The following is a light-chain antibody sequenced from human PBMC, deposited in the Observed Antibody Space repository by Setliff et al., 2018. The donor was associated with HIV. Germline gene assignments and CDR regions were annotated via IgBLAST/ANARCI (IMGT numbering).Light chain of an antibody. Sequence: QSALPQPPSASGTPGQRVTISCSGSSSNIGSNYVFWYQQLPGTAPKLLIYRNNQRPSGVPDRFSGSKSGTSASLAISGLRSEDEADYYCAVWDDSLSDSYVVFGGGTKVTVL. J-gene: IGLJ2*01. V-gene: IGLV1-47*01. CDR3: AVWDDSLSDSYVV. CDR2: RNN. CDR1: SSNIGSNY.